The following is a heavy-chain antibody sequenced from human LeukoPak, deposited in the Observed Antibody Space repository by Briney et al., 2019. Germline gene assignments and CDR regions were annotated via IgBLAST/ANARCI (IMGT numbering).Heavy chain of an antibody. CDR1: GGSFSGYY. D-gene: IGHD3-10*01. CDR2: IYYSGST. Sequence: SETLSLTCAVYGGSFSGYYWSWIRQPPGKGLEWIGYIYYSGSTYYNPSLKSRVTISVDTSKNQFSLKLSSVTAADTAVYYCARSDYHNSGSHTVFDAFDIWGQGTRVTVSS. J-gene: IGHJ3*02. V-gene: IGHV4-34*09. CDR3: ARSDYHNSGSHTVFDAFDI.